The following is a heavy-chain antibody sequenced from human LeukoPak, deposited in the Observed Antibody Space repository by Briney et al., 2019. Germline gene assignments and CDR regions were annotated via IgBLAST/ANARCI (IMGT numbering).Heavy chain of an antibody. Sequence: PSETLSLTCTVSGGSISSYYWSWIRQPPGKGLEWIGYIYYSGSTNYNPSLKSRVTISVDTSKNQFSLKLSSVTAADTAVYYCARHSGWYQGIDYWGQGTLVTVSS. D-gene: IGHD6-19*01. J-gene: IGHJ4*02. V-gene: IGHV4-59*08. CDR1: GGSISSYY. CDR3: ARHSGWYQGIDY. CDR2: IYYSGST.